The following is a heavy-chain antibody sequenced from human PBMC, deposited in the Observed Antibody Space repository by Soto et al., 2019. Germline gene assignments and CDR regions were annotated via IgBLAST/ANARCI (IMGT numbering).Heavy chain of an antibody. CDR3: ARGTYYGSADF. CDR1: GGSFSGYH. CDR2: INHSGST. J-gene: IGHJ4*02. V-gene: IGHV4-34*01. Sequence: NPSETLSLTCAVYGGSFSGYHWSWIRQSPGKGLEWIGEINHSGSTNYKASLKSRVTISLDTSKNQFSLRLSSVIAADTAVYYCARGTYYGSADFWGPGTQVTVSS. D-gene: IGHD3-10*01.